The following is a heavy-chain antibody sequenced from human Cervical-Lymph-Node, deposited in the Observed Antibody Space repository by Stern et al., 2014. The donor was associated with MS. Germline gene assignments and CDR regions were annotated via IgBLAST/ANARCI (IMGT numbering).Heavy chain of an antibody. V-gene: IGHV3-23*04. CDR3: AKGVRVTVAGYGVDA. CDR2: ISGSGGNT. J-gene: IGHJ6*02. Sequence: EVQLVESGGGLVQPGGSLRLSCAASGFTFSDYAMTWVRQAPGQGLEWVSSISGSGGNTFYADTVKGRFTISSDNSKKTLAVEMKSLRAEDTALYYCAKGVRVTVAGYGVDAWGQGATVIVSS. D-gene: IGHD2-21*02. CDR1: GFTFSDYA.